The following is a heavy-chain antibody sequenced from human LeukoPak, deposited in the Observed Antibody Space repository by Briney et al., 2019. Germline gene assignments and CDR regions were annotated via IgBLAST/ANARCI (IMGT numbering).Heavy chain of an antibody. CDR1: GYTFTGYH. D-gene: IGHD5-24*01. J-gene: IGHJ4*02. CDR3: AGDTGRDGYSFDY. V-gene: IGHV1-2*02. Sequence: ASVKVSCKASGYTFTGYHMHWVRQAPGQGLEWMGWIDPNSGGTNFVQKFQGRVTMTGDTSISTAYMELSRLRSDDTAVYYCAGDTGRDGYSFDYWGQGTLVTVSS. CDR2: IDPNSGGT.